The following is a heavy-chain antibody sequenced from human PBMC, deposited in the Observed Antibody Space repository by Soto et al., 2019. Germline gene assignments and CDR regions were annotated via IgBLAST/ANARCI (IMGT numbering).Heavy chain of an antibody. D-gene: IGHD4-17*01. CDR3: ARRIATTVTTFWYFDL. CDR1: GGSISSSSYY. Sequence: PSETLSLTCTVSGGSISSSSYYWGWIRQPPGKGLEWIGSIYYSGSTYYNPSLKSRVTISVDTSKNQFSLKLSSVTAADTAVYYCARRIATTVTTFWYFDLWGRGTLVTVSS. J-gene: IGHJ2*01. V-gene: IGHV4-39*01. CDR2: IYYSGST.